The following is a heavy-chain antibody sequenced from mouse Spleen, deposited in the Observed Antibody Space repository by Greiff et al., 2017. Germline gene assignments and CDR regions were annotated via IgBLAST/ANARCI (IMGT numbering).Heavy chain of an antibody. V-gene: IGHV14-3*02. CDR1: GFNITDTY. CDR3: ARNYGYDPYAMDY. D-gene: IGHD2-2*01. CDR2: IAPANGNP. Sequence: VQLQQSGAELVKPGASVKLSCTASGFNITDTYMYWVKQRPEQGLEWIGRIAPANGNPKYDPKFQGKATITADTSSNTAYLQLSSLTSEDTAVFYCARNYGYDPYAMDYWGQGTTLTVSS. J-gene: IGHJ2*01.